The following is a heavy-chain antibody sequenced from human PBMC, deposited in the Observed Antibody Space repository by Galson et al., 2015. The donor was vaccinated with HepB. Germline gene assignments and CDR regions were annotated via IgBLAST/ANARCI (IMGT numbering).Heavy chain of an antibody. CDR3: ARAPRYCSGGSCLFFDY. V-gene: IGHV1-3*01. J-gene: IGHJ4*02. Sequence: SVKVSCKASGYTFTSYAMHWVRQAPGQRLEWMGWINAGNGNTKYSQKFQGRVTITRDTSASTAYMELSSLRSEDTAVYYCARAPRYCSGGSCLFFDYWGQGTLVTVSS. CDR1: GYTFTSYA. CDR2: INAGNGNT. D-gene: IGHD2-15*01.